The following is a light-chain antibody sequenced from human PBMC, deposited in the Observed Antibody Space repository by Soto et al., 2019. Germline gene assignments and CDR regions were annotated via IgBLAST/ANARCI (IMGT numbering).Light chain of an antibody. CDR3: QQRNSWPPTFT. J-gene: IGKJ5*01. Sequence: EIVLTQSPGTLSLSPVERATLSCRASQSVGSFLAWYQQKPGQAPRLLIYDTSIRATGIPARFSGSGSGTDFTLTISSLEPEDFAVYYCQQRNSWPPTFTFGQGTRLEIK. CDR1: QSVGSF. CDR2: DTS. V-gene: IGKV3-11*01.